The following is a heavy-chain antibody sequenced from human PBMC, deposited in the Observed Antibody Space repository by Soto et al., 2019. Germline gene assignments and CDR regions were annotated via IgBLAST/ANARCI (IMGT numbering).Heavy chain of an antibody. Sequence: ASVKVSCKASGYTFTSYYMHWVRQAPGQGLEWMGIINPSGGSTSYAQKFQGKVTMTRDTSTSTVYMELSSLRSEDTAVYYCARVISGYDLKYFPRHYYYMDVWSKGTTDTVS. V-gene: IGHV1-46*03. CDR2: INPSGGST. CDR3: ARVISGYDLKYFPRHYYYMDV. D-gene: IGHD5-12*01. J-gene: IGHJ6*03. CDR1: GYTFTSYY.